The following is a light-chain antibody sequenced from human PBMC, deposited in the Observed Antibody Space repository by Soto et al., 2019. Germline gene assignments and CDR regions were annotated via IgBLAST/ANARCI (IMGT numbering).Light chain of an antibody. J-gene: IGKJ2*01. CDR3: LLYFSPDRYT. CDR1: QSVTNNH. V-gene: IGKV3-20*01. CDR2: GAS. Sequence: EIVLTQTPGTLSLSPGERATLSCRASQSVTNNHLAWYQQKPRQAPRLLIYGASTTATVIPERFSGSGSDTDFSLTIRRLDPEDFSMYYCLLYFSPDRYTFGPGTKVQIK.